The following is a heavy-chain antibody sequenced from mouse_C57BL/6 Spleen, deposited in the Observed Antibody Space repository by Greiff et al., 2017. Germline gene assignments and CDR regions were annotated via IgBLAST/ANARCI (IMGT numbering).Heavy chain of an antibody. CDR3: ARGDGYYGGYFDV. CDR2: IYPGSGST. V-gene: IGHV1-55*01. Sequence: QVQLQQPGAELVKPGASVKMSCKASGYTFTSYWITWVKQRPGQGLEWIGDIYPGSGSTNYNEKFKSKATLTVDTSSSTAYLQLISLTSEDSAVYYCARGDGYYGGYFDVWGTGTTVTVSS. CDR1: GYTFTSYW. J-gene: IGHJ1*03. D-gene: IGHD2-3*01.